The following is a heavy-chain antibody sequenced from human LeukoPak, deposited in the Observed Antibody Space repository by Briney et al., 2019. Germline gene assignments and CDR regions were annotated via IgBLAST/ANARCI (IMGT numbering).Heavy chain of an antibody. Sequence: GGSLRLSCAASGFTFSSNDMHWVRQATGKGLEWVSAIGTAGDTYYPGSVKGRFTISRENAKNSLYLQMNNLRAGDTAVYYCARDGNQRSLADWGQGTLVTVSS. D-gene: IGHD1-14*01. J-gene: IGHJ4*02. CDR1: GFTFSSND. CDR3: ARDGNQRSLAD. V-gene: IGHV3-13*04. CDR2: IGTAGDT.